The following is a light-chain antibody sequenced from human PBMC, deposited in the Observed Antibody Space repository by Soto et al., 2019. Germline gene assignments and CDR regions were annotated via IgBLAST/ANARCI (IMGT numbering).Light chain of an antibody. CDR2: GAS. CDR3: QQFGSSPSYT. CDR1: QTVSSTY. V-gene: IGKV3-20*01. Sequence: DIVLTQSPGTLSLSPGERATLSCRASQTVSSTYLAWYQQKPGQAPRLLIFGASSRATGIPDRFSGSGSGTDFTLIISRLVPEDFAVYYCQQFGSSPSYTFGQGTKLEIQ. J-gene: IGKJ2*01.